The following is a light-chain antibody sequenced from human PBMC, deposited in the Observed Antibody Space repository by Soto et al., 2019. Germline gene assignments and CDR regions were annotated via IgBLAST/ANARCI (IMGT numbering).Light chain of an antibody. V-gene: IGKV3-15*01. CDR1: QSVSSD. CDR2: GAS. CDR3: QQYNNWPRT. J-gene: IGKJ1*01. Sequence: EIVLTQSPATLSLSPGERATLSCRASQSVSSDLAWYHQKPGQPPRLLIYGASTRATGIPARFSGSGSGTEFTLTINSLKSEDFAVYYCQQYNNWPRTFGQGTKVDIK.